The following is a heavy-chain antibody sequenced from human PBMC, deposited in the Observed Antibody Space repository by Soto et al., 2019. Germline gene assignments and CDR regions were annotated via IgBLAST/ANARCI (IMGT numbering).Heavy chain of an antibody. V-gene: IGHV4-39*01. CDR1: GGSISSSSYY. D-gene: IGHD3-10*01. J-gene: IGHJ4*02. Sequence: SETLSLTCTVSGGSISSSSYYWGWIRQPPGKGLEWIGSIYYSGSTYYNPSLKSRVTISVDTSKNQFSLKLSSVTAADTAVYYCARRTTMVRGVISEFDYWGQGTLVTVSS. CDR3: ARRTTMVRGVISEFDY. CDR2: IYYSGST.